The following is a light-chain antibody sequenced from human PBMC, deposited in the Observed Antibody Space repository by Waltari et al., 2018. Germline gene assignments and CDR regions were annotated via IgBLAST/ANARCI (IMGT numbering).Light chain of an antibody. V-gene: IGLV3-1*01. CDR1: ELEKKY. J-gene: IGLJ1*01. CDR2: QDV. CDR3: QAWDSGAAGV. Sequence: SYDLTQSPSVSVSPGQTASITCSGDELEKKYVCWYQQKPGQSPVLVIYQDVRRPSEIPGRCSGSNSGNTATLTISGTQPMDEADYYCQAWDSGAAGVFGNGTKVTVL.